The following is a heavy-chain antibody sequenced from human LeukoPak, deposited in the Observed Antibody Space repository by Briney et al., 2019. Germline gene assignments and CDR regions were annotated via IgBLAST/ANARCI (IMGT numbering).Heavy chain of an antibody. J-gene: IGHJ4*02. D-gene: IGHD1-14*01. CDR1: GFTVITND. CDR3: ARGVEPLAANTLAY. V-gene: IGHV3-53*01. Sequence: GGSLRLSCAASGFTVITNDMTWVRQAPGKGLEWVSVLYSDGNTKYAVSVQGRFTISRDNSKNTLYLEMNSLSPDDTAVYYCARGVEPLAANTLAYWGQGTLVTVSS. CDR2: LYSDGNT.